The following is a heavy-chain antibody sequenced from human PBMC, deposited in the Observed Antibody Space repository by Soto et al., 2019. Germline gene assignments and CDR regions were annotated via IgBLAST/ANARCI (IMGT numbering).Heavy chain of an antibody. J-gene: IGHJ4*02. V-gene: IGHV3-23*01. CDR2: ISGSGGSS. CDR3: AKKSTDSSGYSDY. Sequence: EVQLLESGGGLVQPGGSRRLSCATSGFTVSNYAMSWVRQAPGKGLEWVSGISGSGGSSYYAASVKGRFTISRDNSKNTLNLQMDSLRAEDTAVYYCAKKSTDSSGYSDYWGQGTVVTVSS. CDR1: GFTVSNYA. D-gene: IGHD2-2*01.